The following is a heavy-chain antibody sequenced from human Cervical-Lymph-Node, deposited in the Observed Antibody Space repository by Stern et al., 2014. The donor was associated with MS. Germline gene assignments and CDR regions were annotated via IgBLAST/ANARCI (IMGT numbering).Heavy chain of an antibody. CDR2: IIPVLGRT. J-gene: IGHJ4*02. Sequence: QLVASGAEVKKPGSSVKVSCKASGGPFSSFSISWVRQAPGQGLEWLGGIIPVLGRTNYAQTFQGKVTSTADESTSTAYMEVNSLRFEDTAVYYCAREALGSGPVDYWGQGTLVTVSS. CDR1: GGPFSSFS. V-gene: IGHV1-69*01. D-gene: IGHD6-19*01. CDR3: AREALGSGPVDY.